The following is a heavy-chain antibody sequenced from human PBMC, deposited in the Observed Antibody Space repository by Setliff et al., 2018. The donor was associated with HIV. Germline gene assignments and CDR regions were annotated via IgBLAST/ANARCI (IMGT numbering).Heavy chain of an antibody. D-gene: IGHD6-19*01. CDR3: TKDHLSGWASDC. V-gene: IGHV3-7*01. Sequence: PGGPLRLSCAASGFTFSTYWMIWVRQAPGKGLEWGAKIKQDGSEEYYVDSVKGRFTISRDNAKNSVYLQMNSLRVEDTAMYYCTKDHLSGWASDCWGQGTLVTVSS. CDR2: IKQDGSEE. J-gene: IGHJ4*02. CDR1: GFTFSTYW.